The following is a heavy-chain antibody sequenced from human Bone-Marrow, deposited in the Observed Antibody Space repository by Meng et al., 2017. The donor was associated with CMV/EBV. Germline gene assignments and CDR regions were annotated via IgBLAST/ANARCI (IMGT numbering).Heavy chain of an antibody. CDR2: INPNSGGR. CDR3: ARCNLSRVTLFGVVIGHRAGFDY. CDR1: GFTFSGLY. V-gene: IGHV1-2*02. D-gene: IGHD3-3*01. J-gene: IGHJ4*02. Sequence: ASLKVCCRASGFTFSGLYMIWVRQAPGQGLEWMGWINPNSGGRNYAQKFQGRVTMTRDTSISTAYMEPSRLRSEDTAVYYCARCNLSRVTLFGVVIGHRAGFDYWGQGTLVTVSS.